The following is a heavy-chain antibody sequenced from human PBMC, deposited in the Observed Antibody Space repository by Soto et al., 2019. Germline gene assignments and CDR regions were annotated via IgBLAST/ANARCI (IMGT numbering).Heavy chain of an antibody. V-gene: IGHV1-3*01. CDR1: GYTFPIYG. J-gene: IGHJ5*02. CDR2: INAANGDT. D-gene: IGHD6-13*01. Sequence: ASVKVSFKASGYTFPIYGIHWVRQATGQRLEWMGWINAANGDTKYSPKFQGRVTITRDTSASTAYMELSSLRSEDTAVYYCVRRHVSATGIDWFDPWGQGTLVTVSA. CDR3: VRRHVSATGIDWFDP.